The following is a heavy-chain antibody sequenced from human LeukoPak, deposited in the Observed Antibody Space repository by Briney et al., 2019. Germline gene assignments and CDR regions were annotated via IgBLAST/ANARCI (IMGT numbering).Heavy chain of an antibody. D-gene: IGHD4-17*01. J-gene: IGHJ4*02. CDR1: GYTFTSYG. CDR2: ISAYNGNT. V-gene: IGHV1-18*01. CDR3: AILHGDYDNRQFDY. Sequence: ASVKVSCKASGYTFTSYGISWVRQAPGQGLEWMGWISAYNGNTNYAQKLQGRVTMTTDTSTSTAYMELRSLRSDDTAVYYCAILHGDYDNRQFDYWGQGTLVTVSS.